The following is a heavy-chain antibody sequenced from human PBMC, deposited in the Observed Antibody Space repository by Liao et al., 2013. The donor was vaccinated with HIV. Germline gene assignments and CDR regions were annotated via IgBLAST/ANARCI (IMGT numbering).Heavy chain of an antibody. CDR2: ISGTGIT. Sequence: QVQLQESGPGLVKPSQTLSLTCSVSGGSIRSGSYYWSWIRQPAGKGLEWIGRISGTGITNYSPSLESRVTISVDTSKNKFSLKLTFVTAADTAVYYCARLQRWGLGYLDFWGQGALVTVSS. CDR1: GGSIRSGSYY. V-gene: IGHV4-61*02. CDR3: ARLQRWGLGYLDF. D-gene: IGHD2-21*01. J-gene: IGHJ4*02.